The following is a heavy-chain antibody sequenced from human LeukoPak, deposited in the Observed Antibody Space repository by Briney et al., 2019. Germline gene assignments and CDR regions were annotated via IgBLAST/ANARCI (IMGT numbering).Heavy chain of an antibody. Sequence: SETLSLTCAVYGGSFSGYYWSWIRQPPGKALEWIGEINHSGSTNYNPSLKSRVTISVDTSKNQFSLKLSSVTAADTAVYYCARAPGTVWFGELLYGIWFDPGGQGTVVTVSS. CDR2: INHSGST. CDR1: GGSFSGYY. CDR3: ARAPGTVWFGELLYGIWFDP. J-gene: IGHJ5*02. V-gene: IGHV4-34*01. D-gene: IGHD3-10*01.